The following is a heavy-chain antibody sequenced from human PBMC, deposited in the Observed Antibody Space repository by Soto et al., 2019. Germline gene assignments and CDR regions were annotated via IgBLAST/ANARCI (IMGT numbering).Heavy chain of an antibody. Sequence: SGGSLRLSCAASGFTFSSYAMSWVRQAPGKGLEWVSAISGSGGSTYYADSVKGRFTISRDNSKNTLYLQMNSLRAEDTAVYYCAKGGFHYDFWSGYYYYMDVWGKGTTVTVSS. J-gene: IGHJ6*03. CDR3: AKGGFHYDFWSGYYYYMDV. CDR2: ISGSGGST. V-gene: IGHV3-23*01. D-gene: IGHD3-3*01. CDR1: GFTFSSYA.